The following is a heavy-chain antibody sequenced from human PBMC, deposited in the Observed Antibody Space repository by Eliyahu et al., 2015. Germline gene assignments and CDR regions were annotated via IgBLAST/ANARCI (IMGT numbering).Heavy chain of an antibody. V-gene: IGHV4-30-2*01. CDR1: GGSISSGVLL. CDR3: ARGEGP. Sequence: QLQLQESGSGLVKPSQTLSLTCAVSGGSISSGVLLLELIPQAPGPGLERVGYGYDSGYRSNNPSLKSRVTISLDRSKNQFSLKLSSVTAADTAVYFCARGEGPWGQGILVTVSS. J-gene: IGHJ5*02. CDR2: GYDSGYR.